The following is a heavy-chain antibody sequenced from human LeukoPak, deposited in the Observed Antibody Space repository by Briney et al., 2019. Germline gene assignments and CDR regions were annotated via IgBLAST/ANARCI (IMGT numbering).Heavy chain of an antibody. V-gene: IGHV4-4*07. CDR2: ISITEGT. CDR1: GGSVNTYY. Sequence: PSETLSLTCSVSGGSVNTYYWSWIRQSAGKGLEWIGRISITEGTNYNPSLKSRVSMSVDASQNQVSLKLGSVTAADAAVYYCARLRRDINDWYADDCWGQGTLVTVSS. CDR3: ARLRRDINDWYADDC. J-gene: IGHJ4*02. D-gene: IGHD6-19*01.